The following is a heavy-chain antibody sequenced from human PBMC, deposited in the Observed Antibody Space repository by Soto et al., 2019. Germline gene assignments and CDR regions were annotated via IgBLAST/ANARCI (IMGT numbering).Heavy chain of an antibody. CDR1: GFTFSSYA. CDR3: AKYFTSSCGWFITFDY. Sequence: EVQLLESGGGLVQPGGSLRLSCAASGFTFSSYAMSWVRQAPGKGLEWVSAISGSGGSTYYADSVKGRFTISRDNSKNTLNLQMNSLRAEDTAVDYGAKYFTSSCGWFITFDYWGQGTLVTVSS. CDR2: ISGSGGST. V-gene: IGHV3-23*01. J-gene: IGHJ4*02. D-gene: IGHD2-15*01.